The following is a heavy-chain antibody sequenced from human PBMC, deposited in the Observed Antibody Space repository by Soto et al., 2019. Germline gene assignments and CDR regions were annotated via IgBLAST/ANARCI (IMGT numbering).Heavy chain of an antibody. CDR1: GFTFSSYA. J-gene: IGHJ6*03. CDR3: AKSAGPAAMFENYYYYMDV. CDR2: ISGSGGST. D-gene: IGHD2-2*01. Sequence: EVQLLESGGGLVQPGGSLRLSCAASGFTFSSYAMSWVRQAPGKGLEWVSAISGSGGSTYYADSVKGRFTISRDNSKNTLYLQMNSLRAEDTAVYYCAKSAGPAAMFENYYYYMDVWGKGTTVTVSS. V-gene: IGHV3-23*01.